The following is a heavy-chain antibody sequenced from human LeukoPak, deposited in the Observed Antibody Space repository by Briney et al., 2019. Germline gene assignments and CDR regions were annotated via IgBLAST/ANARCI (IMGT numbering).Heavy chain of an antibody. D-gene: IGHD1-26*01. J-gene: IGHJ3*02. CDR2: ISGSGDST. V-gene: IGHV3-23*01. CDR1: GFTFSSYA. CDR3: AKDQGGGGSYPPDAFDI. Sequence: GGSLRLSCAASGFTFSSYAMSWVRQAPGKGLEWVSAISGSGDSTYYADSVKGRFTISRDNSKNTLYLQMNSVRAEDTDVYYCAKDQGGGGSYPPDAFDIWGQGTMVTVSS.